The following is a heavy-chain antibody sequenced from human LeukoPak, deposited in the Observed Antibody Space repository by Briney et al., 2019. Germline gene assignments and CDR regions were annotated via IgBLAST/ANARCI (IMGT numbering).Heavy chain of an antibody. J-gene: IGHJ5*02. CDR3: AREYSTGFDP. CDR2: INSDGSST. V-gene: IGHV3-74*01. CDR1: GFTFDVYD. D-gene: IGHD2-15*01. Sequence: GGSLRLSCAASGFTFDVYDLNWVRQAPGKGLVWVSRINSDGSSTSYADSVKGRFTISRDNAKNTLYLQMDSLRAEDTAVYYCAREYSTGFDPWGQGTLVTVSS.